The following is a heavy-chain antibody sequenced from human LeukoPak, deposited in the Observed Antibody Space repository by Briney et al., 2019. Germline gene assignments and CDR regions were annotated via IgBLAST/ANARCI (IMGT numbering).Heavy chain of an antibody. Sequence: GGSLRLSCAASGFTFSSYGMHWVRQAPGKGLEWVAVISYDGSNKYYADSVKGRFTISRDNSKNTLYLQMNSLRAEDTAVYYCAAGPPDFWSGYWFDPWGQGTLVTVSS. V-gene: IGHV3-30*03. CDR2: ISYDGSNK. CDR1: GFTFSSYG. D-gene: IGHD3-3*01. CDR3: AAGPPDFWSGYWFDP. J-gene: IGHJ5*02.